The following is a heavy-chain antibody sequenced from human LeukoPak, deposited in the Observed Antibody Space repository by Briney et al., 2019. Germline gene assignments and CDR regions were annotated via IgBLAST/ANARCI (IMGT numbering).Heavy chain of an antibody. CDR1: GGSISSSSYY. V-gene: IGHV4-39*01. J-gene: IGHJ4*02. D-gene: IGHD4-11*01. CDR2: IYYSGST. Sequence: SETLSLTCSVSGGSISSSSYYWGWIRQPPGKGLEWIGIIYYSGSTYYNPSLKSRVTISVDTSKNQFSLKLSSVTAADTAVYYCARGGRGSNYRSTWADYWGQGTLVTVSS. CDR3: ARGGRGSNYRSTWADY.